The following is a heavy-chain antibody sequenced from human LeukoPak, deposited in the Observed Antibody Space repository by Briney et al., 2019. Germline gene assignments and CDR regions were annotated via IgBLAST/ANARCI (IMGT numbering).Heavy chain of an antibody. CDR3: ATNYYDSSGYYYGLLDY. CDR1: GFTFSSYS. J-gene: IGHJ4*02. V-gene: IGHV3-21*01. D-gene: IGHD3-22*01. CDR2: ISSSSSYI. Sequence: GGSLRLSCAASGFTFSSYSMNWVRQAPGKGLEWVSSISSSSSYIYYADSVKGRFTISRDNAKNSLYLQMNSLRAEDTAVYYCATNYYDSSGYYYGLLDYWGQGTLVTVSS.